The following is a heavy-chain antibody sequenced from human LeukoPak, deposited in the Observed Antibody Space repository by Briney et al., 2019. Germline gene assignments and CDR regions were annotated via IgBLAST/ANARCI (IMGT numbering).Heavy chain of an antibody. D-gene: IGHD3-10*01. J-gene: IGHJ5*01. Sequence: PSETLSLTCTVFGGSISTYYWTWIRQPPGRGLEWIGYNHYTGSTNHNPSLKSRVTMSVDTSKNQFSLKLSSVTAADTAVYYCARGRSGGDWFDSWGQGTLVTVSS. CDR3: ARGRSGGDWFDS. V-gene: IGHV4-59*01. CDR2: NHYTGST. CDR1: GGSISTYY.